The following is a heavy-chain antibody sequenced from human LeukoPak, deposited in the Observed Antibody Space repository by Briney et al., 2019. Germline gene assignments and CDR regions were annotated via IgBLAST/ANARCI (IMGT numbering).Heavy chain of an antibody. D-gene: IGHD4-17*01. V-gene: IGHV1-69*04. J-gene: IGHJ4*02. Sequence: EASVKVSCKASGGTFSSYAISWVRQAPGQGLEWMGRIIPILGIANYAQKFQGRVTTTADKSTSTAYMELSSLRSEDTAVYYCARAPGYGDLTYFDYWGQGTLVTVSS. CDR3: ARAPGYGDLTYFDY. CDR1: GGTFSSYA. CDR2: IIPILGIA.